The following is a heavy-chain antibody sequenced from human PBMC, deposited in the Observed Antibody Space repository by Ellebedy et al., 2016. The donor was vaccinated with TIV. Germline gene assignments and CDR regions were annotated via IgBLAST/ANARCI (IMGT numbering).Heavy chain of an antibody. CDR1: GFTFSSYS. V-gene: IGHV3-48*04. Sequence: GESLKISXAASGFTFSSYSMNWVRQAPGKGLEWVSYISSSSSTIYYADSVKGRFTISRDNAKNSLYLQMNSLRAEDTAVYYCARDEVIGVVTAMFDYWGQGTLVTVSS. CDR3: ARDEVIGVVTAMFDY. CDR2: ISSSSSTI. D-gene: IGHD2-21*02. J-gene: IGHJ4*02.